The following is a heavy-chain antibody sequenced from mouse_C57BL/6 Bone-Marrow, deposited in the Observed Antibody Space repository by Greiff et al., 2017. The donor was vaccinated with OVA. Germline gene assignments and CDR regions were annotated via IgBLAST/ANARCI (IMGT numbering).Heavy chain of an antibody. CDR1: GYTFTNYW. D-gene: IGHD1-1*01. CDR2: IYPGGGYT. J-gene: IGHJ1*03. Sequence: QVQLKESGAELVRPGTSVKMSCKASGYTFTNYWIGWAKQRPGHGLEWIGDIYPGGGYTNYNEKFKGKATLTADKSSSTAYMQFSSLTSEDSAIYYCARFYGSSFLYWYFDVWGTGTTVTVSS. CDR3: ARFYGSSFLYWYFDV. V-gene: IGHV1-63*01.